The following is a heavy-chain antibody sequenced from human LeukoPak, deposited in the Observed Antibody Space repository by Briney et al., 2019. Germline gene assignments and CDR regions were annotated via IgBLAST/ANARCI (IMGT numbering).Heavy chain of an antibody. J-gene: IGHJ3*01. Sequence: GESLKISCKGSGYTFTSSWISWVRQMPGKGLEWMGRIDPSDSYTDYSPSFQGHVTISAAKSISTAYLQWDSLKASDTAMYYCAGRDIVVVPAANSFTFDVRGQGTMVTVSS. V-gene: IGHV5-10-1*01. CDR3: AGRDIVVVPAANSFTFDV. CDR2: IDPSDSYT. D-gene: IGHD2-2*01. CDR1: GYTFTSSW.